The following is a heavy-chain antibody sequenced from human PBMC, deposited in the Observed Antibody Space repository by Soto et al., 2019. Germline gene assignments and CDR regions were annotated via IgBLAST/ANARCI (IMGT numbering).Heavy chain of an antibody. Sequence: PSETLSLTCTVSGGSISSGGYYWSWIRQHPGKGLEWIGYIYYSGSTYYNPSLKSRVTISVDTSKNQFSLKLSSVTAADTAVYYCAREREGDAFDIWGQGTMVTVSS. CDR1: GGSISSGGYY. CDR3: AREREGDAFDI. V-gene: IGHV4-31*03. CDR2: IYYSGST. J-gene: IGHJ3*02.